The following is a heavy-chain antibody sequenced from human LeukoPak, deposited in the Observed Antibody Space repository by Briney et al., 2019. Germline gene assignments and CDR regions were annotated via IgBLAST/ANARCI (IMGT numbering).Heavy chain of an antibody. J-gene: IGHJ6*02. CDR1: GFTFPSYA. V-gene: IGHV3-23*01. CDR3: ATGDGSGTNYFYYYGMDV. Sequence: GGSLSLSCAASGFTFPSYAMSWVRQAPGRGLEWVSVISGSGDSTYYADSVKGRFTISRDNSKSTLYVQMSSLRAEDTATYYCATGDGSGTNYFYYYGMDVWGQGTRVTVSS. D-gene: IGHD3-10*01. CDR2: ISGSGDST.